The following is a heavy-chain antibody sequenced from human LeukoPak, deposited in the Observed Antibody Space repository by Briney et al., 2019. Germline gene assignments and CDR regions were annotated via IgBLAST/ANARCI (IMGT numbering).Heavy chain of an antibody. Sequence: KPSETLSLTCAVYGGSFSGYYWSWIRQPPGKGLEWIGEINHSGSTNYNPSLKSRVTISVDTSKNQFSLKLSSVTAADTAVYHCARGRGYSYGYYFDYWGQGTLVTVSS. CDR1: GGSFSGYY. V-gene: IGHV4-34*01. J-gene: IGHJ4*02. CDR3: ARGRGYSYGYYFDY. CDR2: INHSGST. D-gene: IGHD5-18*01.